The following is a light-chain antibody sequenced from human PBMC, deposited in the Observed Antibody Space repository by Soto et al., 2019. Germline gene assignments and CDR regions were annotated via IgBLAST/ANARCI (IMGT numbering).Light chain of an antibody. CDR2: GAS. CDR1: QSVSSN. J-gene: IGKJ4*01. V-gene: IGKV3-15*01. Sequence: EIVMTQSPVTLSVSPGERATLSCRASQSVSSNLAWYQQEPGQAPRLLIYGASTRATGIPARFSGSGSGTEFTLTISSLQSEDFAVYYCQQYNIGGGTKVEIK. CDR3: QQYN.